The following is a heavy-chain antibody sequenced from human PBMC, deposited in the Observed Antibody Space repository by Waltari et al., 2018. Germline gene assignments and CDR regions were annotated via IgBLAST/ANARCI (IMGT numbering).Heavy chain of an antibody. CDR3: ARDYGSGIYYYGMDV. CDR1: GFTFSRYA. V-gene: IGHV3-30-3*01. J-gene: IGHJ6*02. D-gene: IGHD3-10*01. Sequence: QVQLVESGGGVVQPGRSLRPPCAASGFTFSRYAMPWVRQAPGKGLEWVAVISYDGSNKYYADSVKGRFTISRDNSKNTLYLQMNSLRAEDTAVYYCARDYGSGIYYYGMDVWGQGTTVTVSS. CDR2: ISYDGSNK.